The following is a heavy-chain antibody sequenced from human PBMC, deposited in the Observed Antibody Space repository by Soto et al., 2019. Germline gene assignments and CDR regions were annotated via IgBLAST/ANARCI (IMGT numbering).Heavy chain of an antibody. V-gene: IGHV4-38-2*01. J-gene: IGHJ4*02. CDR2: IYHSGST. Sequence: SETLSLTCAVSGYSISSGYYWGWIRQPPGKGLEWIGSIYHSGSTYYNPSLKRRVTISVDTSKNQFSLKLSSVTAADTAVYYCARAPDHYDFWSGYYHYYFDYWGQGTLVTVSS. D-gene: IGHD3-3*01. CDR3: ARAPDHYDFWSGYYHYYFDY. CDR1: GYSISSGYY.